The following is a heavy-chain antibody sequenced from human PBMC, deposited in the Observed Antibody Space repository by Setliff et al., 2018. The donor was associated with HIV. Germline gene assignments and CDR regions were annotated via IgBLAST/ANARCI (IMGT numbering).Heavy chain of an antibody. V-gene: IGHV3-11*01. CDR2: ISDSDTDI. CDR3: ATDFSISA. D-gene: IGHD2-2*01. J-gene: IGHJ1*01. Sequence: GGSLRLSCAASGFSFSDYYMSWIRQAPGKGLECISYISDSDTDIYYADSVRGRFTISRDNTKDSLYLQMNSLRAEDTAVYYCATDFSISAWGQGTLVTVSS. CDR1: GFSFSDYY.